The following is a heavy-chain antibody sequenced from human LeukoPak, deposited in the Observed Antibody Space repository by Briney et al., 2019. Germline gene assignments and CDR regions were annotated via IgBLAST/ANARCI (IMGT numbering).Heavy chain of an antibody. CDR1: GGTFSSYT. CDR2: IIPILGIA. D-gene: IGHD6-19*01. Sequence: ASVKVSCKASGGTFSSYTISWVRQAPGQGVEWMGRIIPILGIANYAQKFQGRVTITADKSTSTAYMELSSLRSEDTAVYYCARGKRSSEVDVWGQGTTVTVSS. CDR3: ARGKRSSEVDV. J-gene: IGHJ6*02. V-gene: IGHV1-69*02.